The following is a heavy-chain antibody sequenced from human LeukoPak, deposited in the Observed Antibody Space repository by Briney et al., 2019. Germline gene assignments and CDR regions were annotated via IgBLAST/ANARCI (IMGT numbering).Heavy chain of an antibody. CDR2: INRGGST. Sequence: GGSLRLPCAPSGPSVTSNYTSWVRQAPGKGREWVSVINRGGSTYYAAPVTGAFTTSRENSKNTLYLQMSSARAEDTAVYYCARVLPAGNCFDDWGQGILVSASS. CDR1: GPSVTSNY. V-gene: IGHV3-53*01. J-gene: IGHJ4*02. D-gene: IGHD4-23*01. CDR3: ARVLPAGNCFDD.